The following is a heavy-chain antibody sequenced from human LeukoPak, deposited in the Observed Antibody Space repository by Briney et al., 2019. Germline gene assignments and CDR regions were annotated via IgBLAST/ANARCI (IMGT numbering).Heavy chain of an antibody. V-gene: IGHV4-30-4*08. J-gene: IGHJ4*02. Sequence: PSETLSLTCAVSGYSISSGYYWGWIRQPPGKGLEWIGYIYYSGSTYYNPSLKSRVTISVDTSKNQFSLKLSSVTAADTAVYYCARGGGRDIVVVPAAISRHYYFDYWGQGTLVTVSS. CDR2: IYYSGST. CDR1: GYSISSGYY. D-gene: IGHD2-2*02. CDR3: ARGGGRDIVVVPAAISRHYYFDY.